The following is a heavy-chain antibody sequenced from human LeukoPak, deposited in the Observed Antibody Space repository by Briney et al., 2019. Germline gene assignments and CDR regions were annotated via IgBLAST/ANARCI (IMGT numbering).Heavy chain of an antibody. CDR1: GYTFTSYG. D-gene: IGHD3-22*01. CDR3: ARSYYYDSSGYYYS. V-gene: IGHV1-18*01. J-gene: IGHJ4*02. Sequence: ASVKVSCKASGYTFTSYGISWVRQAPGQGLEWMGWISAYNGNTNYAQKLQGRVTMTTDTSTSTAYMELRSLRSDDTAMYYCARSYYYDSSGYYYSWGQGTLVTVSS. CDR2: ISAYNGNT.